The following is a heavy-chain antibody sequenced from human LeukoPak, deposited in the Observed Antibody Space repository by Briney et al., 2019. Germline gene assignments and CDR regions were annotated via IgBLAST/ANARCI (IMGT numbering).Heavy chain of an antibody. CDR2: IYYSGST. CDR1: GGSISSYY. D-gene: IGHD4-17*01. CDR3: ARKYGDYVVDAFDI. Sequence: SETLSLTCTVSGGSISSYYWSWIRQPPGKGLEWIGYIYYSGSTNYNPSLKSRVTISVDTSKNQFSPKLSSVTAADTAVYYCARKYGDYVVDAFDIWGQGTMVTVSS. J-gene: IGHJ3*02. V-gene: IGHV4-59*01.